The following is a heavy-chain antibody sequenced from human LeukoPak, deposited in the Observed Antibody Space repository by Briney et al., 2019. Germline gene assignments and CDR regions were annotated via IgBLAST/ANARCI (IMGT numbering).Heavy chain of an antibody. J-gene: IGHJ4*02. Sequence: GGSLRLSCAASGFTFSNYAMSWVRQAPGRGLEWVSAISGSSGLTYYADSAKGRFTISRDNSKNTLYLQMNSLRAEDTAVYYCARTPSIAAAFDYWGQGTLVTVSS. V-gene: IGHV3-23*01. CDR2: ISGSSGLT. CDR1: GFTFSNYA. D-gene: IGHD2-15*01. CDR3: ARTPSIAAAFDY.